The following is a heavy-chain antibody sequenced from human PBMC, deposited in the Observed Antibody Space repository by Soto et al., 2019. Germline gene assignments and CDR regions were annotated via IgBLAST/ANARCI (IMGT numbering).Heavy chain of an antibody. J-gene: IGHJ4*02. V-gene: IGHV1-69*13. CDR3: ARARTFDYYDSSGYGLGYFDY. D-gene: IGHD3-22*01. Sequence: SVKVSCKASGGTFSSYAISWVRQAPGQGLEWMGGIIPIFGTANYAQKFQGRVTITADESTSTAYMELSSLRSEDTAVYYCARARTFDYYDSSGYGLGYFDYWGQGTLVTVSS. CDR2: IIPIFGTA. CDR1: GGTFSSYA.